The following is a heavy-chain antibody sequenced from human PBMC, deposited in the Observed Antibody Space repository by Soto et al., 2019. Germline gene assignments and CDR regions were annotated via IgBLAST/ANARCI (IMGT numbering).Heavy chain of an antibody. J-gene: IGHJ4*02. CDR1: GFTFSDYY. V-gene: IGHV3-11*01. CDR2: ISSSGNTI. Sequence: GGSLRLSCAASGFTFSDYYMSWIRQAPGKGLEWVSYISSSGNTIYYADSLKGRFTISRDNAKNSLYLQMNSLRAEDAAVYYCSRGRGYSGYEIDYWGQGTRGTSPQ. CDR3: SRGRGYSGYEIDY. D-gene: IGHD5-12*01.